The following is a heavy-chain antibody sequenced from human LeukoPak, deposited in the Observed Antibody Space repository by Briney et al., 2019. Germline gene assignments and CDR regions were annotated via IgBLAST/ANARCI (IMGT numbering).Heavy chain of an antibody. J-gene: IGHJ5*02. Sequence: GASVKVSCKASGYTFTGYYMHWVRQAPGQGLEWMGRINPNSGGTNYAQKFQGRVTMTRDTSISTAYMELSRLTSDDTALYYCARSGYDFWSGRNWFDPWGQGTLVTVPS. CDR2: INPNSGGT. CDR1: GYTFTGYY. D-gene: IGHD3-3*01. CDR3: ARSGYDFWSGRNWFDP. V-gene: IGHV1-2*06.